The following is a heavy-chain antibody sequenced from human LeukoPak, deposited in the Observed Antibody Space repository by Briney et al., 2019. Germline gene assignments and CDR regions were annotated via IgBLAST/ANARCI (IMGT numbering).Heavy chain of an antibody. J-gene: IGHJ6*01. CDR3: ARDWEYTMVRGVILEIYYYYGMDV. CDR2: ISAYNGNT. CDR1: GYTFTSYG. Sequence: ASVKVSCKASGYTFTSYGISWVRQAPGQGLEWMGWISAYNGNTNYTQKLPCRVTMTTDTATRTAYMEMRSMGSDDKAVYYCARDWEYTMVRGVILEIYYYYGMDVWGEGTTVTVYS. D-gene: IGHD3-10*01. V-gene: IGHV1-18*01.